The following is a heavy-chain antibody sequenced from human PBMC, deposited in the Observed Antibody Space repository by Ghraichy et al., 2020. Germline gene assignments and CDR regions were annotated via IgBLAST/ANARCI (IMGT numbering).Heavy chain of an antibody. D-gene: IGHD3-3*01. CDR1: GGSISSSSYY. J-gene: IGHJ3*02. Sequence: SETLSLTCTVSGGSISSSSYYWGWIRQPPGKGLEWIGSIYYSGSTYYNPSLKSRVTISVDTSKNQFSLKLSSVTAADTAVYYCARRGGRSIFGVVIEHDALDIWGQGTMATVSS. CDR3: ARRGGRSIFGVVIEHDALDI. CDR2: IYYSGST. V-gene: IGHV4-39*01.